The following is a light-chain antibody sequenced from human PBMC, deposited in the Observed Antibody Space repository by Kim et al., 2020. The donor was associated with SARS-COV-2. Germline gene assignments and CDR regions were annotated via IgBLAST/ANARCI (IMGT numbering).Light chain of an antibody. CDR2: DAS. CDR3: HQYNSLYT. V-gene: IGKV1-5*01. Sequence: LSSSVGDRVTITCRASHNINRYLAWYQQKPGKAPKLLIYDASSLESVVPSRFSGSGSGTEFTLTISSLQPDDFATYYCHQYNSLYTFGQGTKLEI. J-gene: IGKJ2*01. CDR1: HNINRY.